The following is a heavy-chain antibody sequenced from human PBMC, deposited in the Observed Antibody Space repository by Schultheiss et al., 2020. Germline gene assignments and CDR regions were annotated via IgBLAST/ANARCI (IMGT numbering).Heavy chain of an antibody. CDR2: ISYDGSNK. CDR1: GFTFSSYA. D-gene: IGHD3-10*01. Sequence: GGSLRLSCAASGFTFSSYAMHWVRQAPGKGLEWVAVISYDGSNKYYADSVKGRFTISRDNSKNTLYLQMNSLRAEDTAVYYCARPLWFGESGTDYWGQGTLVTVSS. CDR3: ARPLWFGESGTDY. J-gene: IGHJ4*02. V-gene: IGHV3-30-3*01.